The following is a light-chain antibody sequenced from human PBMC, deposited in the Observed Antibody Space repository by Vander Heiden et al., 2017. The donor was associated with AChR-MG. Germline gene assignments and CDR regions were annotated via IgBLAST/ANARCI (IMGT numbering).Light chain of an antibody. Sequence: DIQMTQSPPSSVSASVGDRVTITCRASQDISIYLAWYQQKPGKAPKLLIYTASSLQSGVPSRFSGSGSGTDFTLTISSLRPEDFATYYCQQANSFPWTFGQGTKVEIK. CDR1: QDISIY. V-gene: IGKV1-12*01. CDR2: TAS. J-gene: IGKJ1*01. CDR3: QQANSFPWT.